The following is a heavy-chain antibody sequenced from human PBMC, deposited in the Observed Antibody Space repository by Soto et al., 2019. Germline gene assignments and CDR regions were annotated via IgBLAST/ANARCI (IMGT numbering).Heavy chain of an antibody. J-gene: IGHJ5*02. V-gene: IGHV4-59*11. CDR3: ARDRDYYDSRNYCYVDLYGFDP. Sequence: SETLSLTCTVSGGSISTHYWSWIRQPPGKGLEWIGYISYSGSTKYNPSLKSRVTISVDTSKKQFSLKLSSVTAADTAVYYCARDRDYYDSRNYCYVDLYGFDPWGQGTLVTVSS. CDR1: GGSISTHY. CDR2: ISYSGST. D-gene: IGHD3-22*01.